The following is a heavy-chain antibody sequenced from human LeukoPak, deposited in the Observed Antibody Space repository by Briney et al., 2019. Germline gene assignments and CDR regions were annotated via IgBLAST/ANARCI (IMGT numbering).Heavy chain of an antibody. D-gene: IGHD3-10*01. Sequence: ASMKVSCKASGYTFTGYYLHWLRLAPGQGLEWLGWINPKSGGTNYAQTFQGRVTMTRDTSISTAYMELSRLRSDDTAVYYCARDGRMVRGSRYYYYMDVWGKGTTVTISS. J-gene: IGHJ6*03. V-gene: IGHV1-2*02. CDR1: GYTFTGYY. CDR3: ARDGRMVRGSRYYYYMDV. CDR2: INPKSGGT.